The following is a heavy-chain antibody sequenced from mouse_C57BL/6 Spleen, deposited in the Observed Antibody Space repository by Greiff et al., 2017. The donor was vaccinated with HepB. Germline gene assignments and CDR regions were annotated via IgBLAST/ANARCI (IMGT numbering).Heavy chain of an antibody. CDR3: TRVPSYGNYVNYAMDY. D-gene: IGHD2-1*01. CDR1: GYTFTDYE. J-gene: IGHJ4*01. CDR2: IDPETGGT. V-gene: IGHV1-15*01. Sequence: QVQLQQSGAELVRPGASVTLSCKASGYTFTDYEMHWVKQTPVHGLEWIGAIDPETGGTAYNQKFKGKAILTADKSSSTAYMELRSLTSEDSAVYYCTRVPSYGNYVNYAMDYWGQGTSVTVSS.